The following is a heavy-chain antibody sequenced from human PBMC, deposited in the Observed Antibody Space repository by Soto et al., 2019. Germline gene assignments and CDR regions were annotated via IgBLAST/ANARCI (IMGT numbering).Heavy chain of an antibody. CDR1: GYTFTSYY. Sequence: ASVKVSCKASGYTFTSYYIHWVRQAPGQGLEWMGWINPITGGTNCAPKFQGRVTMTRDTSITTAYMELSRLRSDDTAVYYCARNYYDSSDRDYLDYWGQGTPVTVSS. CDR2: INPITGGT. D-gene: IGHD3-22*01. CDR3: ARNYYDSSDRDYLDY. V-gene: IGHV1-2*02. J-gene: IGHJ4*02.